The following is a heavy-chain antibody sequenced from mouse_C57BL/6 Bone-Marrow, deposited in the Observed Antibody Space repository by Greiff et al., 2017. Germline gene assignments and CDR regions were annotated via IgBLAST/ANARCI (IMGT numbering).Heavy chain of an antibody. CDR3: ARPGYDAMDY. CDR1: GYAFSSSW. D-gene: IGHD4-1*01. J-gene: IGHJ4*01. Sequence: VQLQQSGPELVKPGASVKISCKASGYAFSSSWMNWVKQRPGKGLEWIGRIYPGDGDTNYNGKFKGKATLTADKSSSTAYMQLSSLTSEDSAVYCCARPGYDAMDYWGQGTSVTVSS. CDR2: IYPGDGDT. V-gene: IGHV1-82*01.